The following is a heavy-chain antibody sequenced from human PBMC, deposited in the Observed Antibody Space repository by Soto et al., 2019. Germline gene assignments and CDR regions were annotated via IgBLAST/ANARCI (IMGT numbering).Heavy chain of an antibody. Sequence: GSVKVSLQGSGYTLTSHGFSWVRQAPGQGRAWMGWISAYNGNTNYAQKLQGRVTMTTDTSTSTAYMELRSLRSDDTAVYYCARDWGYCSGGSCPSNWFDPWGQGTRVTVSS. D-gene: IGHD2-15*01. J-gene: IGHJ5*02. CDR3: ARDWGYCSGGSCPSNWFDP. V-gene: IGHV1-18*01. CDR2: ISAYNGNT. CDR1: GYTLTSHG.